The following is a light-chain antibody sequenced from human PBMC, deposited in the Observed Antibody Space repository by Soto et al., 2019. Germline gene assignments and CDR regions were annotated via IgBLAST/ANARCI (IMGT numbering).Light chain of an antibody. Sequence: DTQMTQSPSTLSASVGDRVTITCRASQSISSWLAWYQQKPGKAPNLLIFKASTLESGVPSRFSGSGSGTDFTLTISSLQPDDFATYYCQHYNSYPWSFGQGTKVEIK. CDR1: QSISSW. J-gene: IGKJ1*01. V-gene: IGKV1-5*03. CDR2: KAS. CDR3: QHYNSYPWS.